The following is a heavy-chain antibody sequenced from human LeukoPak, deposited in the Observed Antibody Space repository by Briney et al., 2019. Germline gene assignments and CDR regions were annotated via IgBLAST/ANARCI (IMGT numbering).Heavy chain of an antibody. D-gene: IGHD2-21*02. CDR3: ARFSVTGADY. CDR1: GFTFSSYA. Sequence: PGGSLRLSCAASGFTFSSYAMHWVRQAPGKGLEWVAVISYDGSNKYYADSVKGRLTISRDNSKNTLYLQMNSLRAEDTAVYYCARFSVTGADYWGQGTLVTVSS. V-gene: IGHV3-30-3*01. CDR2: ISYDGSNK. J-gene: IGHJ4*02.